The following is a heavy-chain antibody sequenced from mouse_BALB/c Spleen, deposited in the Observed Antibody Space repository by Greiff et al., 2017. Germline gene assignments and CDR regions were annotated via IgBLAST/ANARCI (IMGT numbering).Heavy chain of an antibody. Sequence: QQSGAELAKPGASVKMSCKASGYTFTSYWMHWVKQRPGQGLEWIGYINPSTGYTEYNQKFKDKATLTADKSSSTAYMQLSSLTSEDSAVYYCANIYYDYGFWGQGTLVTVSA. J-gene: IGHJ3*01. CDR1: GYTFTSYW. CDR2: INPSTGYT. V-gene: IGHV1-7*01. CDR3: ANIYYDYGF. D-gene: IGHD2-4*01.